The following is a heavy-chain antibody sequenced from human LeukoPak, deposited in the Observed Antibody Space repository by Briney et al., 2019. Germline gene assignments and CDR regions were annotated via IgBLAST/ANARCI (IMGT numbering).Heavy chain of an antibody. CDR2: IYYSGST. CDR3: ARQVLYYGSGSYAFDI. V-gene: IGHV4-59*08. J-gene: IGHJ3*02. Sequence: SETLSLTCTVSGGSISNFYWSWIRQPPGKGLEWIGYIYYSGSTNYNPSLKSRVTISVDTSKNQFSLKLSSVTAADTAVYYCARQVLYYGSGSYAFDIWGQGTMVTVSS. CDR1: GGSISNFY. D-gene: IGHD3-10*01.